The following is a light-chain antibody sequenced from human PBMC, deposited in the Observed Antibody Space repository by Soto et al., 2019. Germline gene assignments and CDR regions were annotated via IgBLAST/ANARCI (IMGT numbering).Light chain of an antibody. CDR1: QTISSW. V-gene: IGKV1-5*03. CDR2: KTS. Sequence: DIQLTDSRSALAGSVWYRATITCRASQTISSWLAWYQQKPGKAPKLLIYKTSTLESGVASRFSGSGSGTEFTLTTSSLQPDDFATYYCQHYKSYSMTFGQGTRLEIK. CDR3: QHYKSYSMT. J-gene: IGKJ5*01.